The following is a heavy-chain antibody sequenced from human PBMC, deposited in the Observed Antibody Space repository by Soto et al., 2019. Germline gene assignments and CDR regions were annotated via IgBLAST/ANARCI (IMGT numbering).Heavy chain of an antibody. CDR1: GDTFNFYT. J-gene: IGHJ4*02. D-gene: IGHD3-10*01. CDR2: TIPMLSMS. V-gene: IGHV1-69*02. CDR3: ATSNGLGSQAFDL. Sequence: QVQLAQSGAELKKPGSSVRVSCKASGDTFNFYTINWLRQAPGLGLEWIGRTIPMLSMSNYALKFQSRLTISAHKSTSTAYMVLNSLKPEDTAMYGCATSNGLGSQAFDLWGQGSLVTVSS.